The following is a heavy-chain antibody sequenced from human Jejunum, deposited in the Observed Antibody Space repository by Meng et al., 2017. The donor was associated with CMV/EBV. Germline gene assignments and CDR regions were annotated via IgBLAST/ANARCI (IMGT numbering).Heavy chain of an antibody. CDR1: GFTFSDSY. V-gene: IGHV3-11*04. Sequence: WAASGFTFSDSYMSGIRQAQGKGLEWLSYISNSGVAVYYADSVKGRFTISRDNSKNLLYLQMNSLRAEDTAVYYCARDNRGDAFDIWGQGTVVTVSS. CDR2: ISNSGVAV. J-gene: IGHJ3*02. CDR3: ARDNRGDAFDI. D-gene: IGHD1-14*01.